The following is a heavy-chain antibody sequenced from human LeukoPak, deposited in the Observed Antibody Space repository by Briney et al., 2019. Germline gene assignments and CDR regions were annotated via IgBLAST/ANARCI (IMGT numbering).Heavy chain of an antibody. J-gene: IGHJ1*01. D-gene: IGHD1-26*01. Sequence: GTSVKVSCKASGFTFTSSVMQWVRQARGQRLEWIGWIVIGSGNTNYAQKFQERVTITRDKSTSTAYMELSSLRYEDTAVYYCAAGIGSRPEYFHYWGQGTLVTVSS. CDR3: AAGIGSRPEYFHY. CDR1: GFTFTSSV. CDR2: IVIGSGNT. V-gene: IGHV1-58*02.